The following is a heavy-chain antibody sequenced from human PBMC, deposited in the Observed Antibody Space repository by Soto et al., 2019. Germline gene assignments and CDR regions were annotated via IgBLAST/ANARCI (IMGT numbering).Heavy chain of an antibody. Sequence: ASVKVSCKASGYTFTGYAMHWVRQAPGQRLEWMGWINAGNGNTKYSQKFQGRVTITRDTSASTAYMELSSLRSEDTAVYYCARSVDDPAQYAYWGQGTLVTGSS. J-gene: IGHJ4*02. D-gene: IGHD1-1*01. CDR2: INAGNGNT. CDR3: ARSVDDPAQYAY. V-gene: IGHV1-3*01. CDR1: GYTFTGYA.